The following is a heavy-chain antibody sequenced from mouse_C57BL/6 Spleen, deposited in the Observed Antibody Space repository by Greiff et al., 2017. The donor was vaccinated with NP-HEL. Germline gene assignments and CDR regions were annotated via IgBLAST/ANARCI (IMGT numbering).Heavy chain of an antibody. D-gene: IGHD1-1*01. J-gene: IGHJ2*01. Sequence: DVKLQESGPGLVKPSQSLSLTCSVTGYSITSGYYWNWIRQFPGNKLEWMGYISYDGSNNYNPSLKNRISITRDTSKNQFFLKLNSVTTEDTATYYCGGFITTVEPYFDYWGQGTTLTVSS. V-gene: IGHV3-6*01. CDR2: ISYDGSN. CDR3: GGFITTVEPYFDY. CDR1: GYSITSGYY.